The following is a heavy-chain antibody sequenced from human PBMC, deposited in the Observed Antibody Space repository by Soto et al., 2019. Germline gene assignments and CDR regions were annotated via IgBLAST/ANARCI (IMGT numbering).Heavy chain of an antibody. CDR3: ARDLANYYDSSGPHGY. CDR1: GLTFSSYS. D-gene: IGHD3-22*01. J-gene: IGHJ4*02. Sequence: GGSLRLSCAASGLTFSSYSMNWVRQAPGKGLEWVSSISSSSSYIYYADSVKGRFTISRDNAKNSLYLQMNSLRAEDTAVYYCARDLANYYDSSGPHGYWGQGTPVTVSS. CDR2: ISSSSSYI. V-gene: IGHV3-21*01.